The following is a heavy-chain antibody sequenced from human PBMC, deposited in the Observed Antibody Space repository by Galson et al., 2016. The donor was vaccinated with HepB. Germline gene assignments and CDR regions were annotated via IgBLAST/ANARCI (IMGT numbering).Heavy chain of an antibody. CDR3: ASKVWTSGSRYSYGLDV. CDR1: GGSVSTPTW. V-gene: IGHV4-4*01. D-gene: IGHD1-1*01. Sequence: ETLSLTCGVSGGSVSTPTWWTWVRQSPGKGLEWIGESYHAGTANYYPSPRRRVTIAVDKTKNQIVLRLASVTAADTGIYFCASKVWTSGSRYSYGLDVWGQGTTVTVSS. CDR2: SYHAGTA. J-gene: IGHJ6*01.